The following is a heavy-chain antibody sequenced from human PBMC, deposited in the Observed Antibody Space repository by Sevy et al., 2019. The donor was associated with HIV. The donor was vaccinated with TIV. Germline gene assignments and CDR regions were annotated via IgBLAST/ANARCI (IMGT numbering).Heavy chain of an antibody. D-gene: IGHD3-22*01. J-gene: IGHJ3*01. Sequence: GGSLRLSCAASGFIISKYAMTWVRQAPGRGLEWVAIISADGGVKYYADSVKGRFTISRDNSDNTLSLQMNSLRTEESALYYCARENYYDSTSLGSFDVWGQGTMVTVSS. CDR1: GFIISKYA. V-gene: IGHV3-30-3*01. CDR2: ISADGGVK. CDR3: ARENYYDSTSLGSFDV.